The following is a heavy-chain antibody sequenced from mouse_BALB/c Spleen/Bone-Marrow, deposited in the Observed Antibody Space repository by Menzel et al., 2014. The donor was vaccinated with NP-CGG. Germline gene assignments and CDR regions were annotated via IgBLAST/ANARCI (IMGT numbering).Heavy chain of an antibody. CDR1: GYTFXSYW. D-gene: IGHD2-2*01. J-gene: IGHJ3*01. V-gene: IGHV1S81*02. CDR2: VNPSNGRA. CDR3: ARAGGYDGFAY. Sequence: VQLQQSGAELVKPGASVKLSCKASGYTFXSYWMHWVKQRPGQGLEWIGEVNPSNGRADYNEKFRSKATLTVDRSSSTAYMQLSSLTSKDSAVYYCARAGGYDGFAYWGQGTLVTVSA.